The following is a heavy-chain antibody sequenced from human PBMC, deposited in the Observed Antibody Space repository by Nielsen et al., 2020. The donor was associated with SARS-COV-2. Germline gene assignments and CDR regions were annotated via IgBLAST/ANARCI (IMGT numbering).Heavy chain of an antibody. Sequence: ASVKVSCKASGYTFTNNYMHWVRQAPGQGLESMGIISPSGGGTTYAQKFQGRVTMTRDTSMSTVYMELSSLRSEDTAVYYCARWDYATASIDYWGQGTLVTVSS. V-gene: IGHV1-46*01. CDR1: GYTFTNNY. CDR2: ISPSGGGT. J-gene: IGHJ4*02. CDR3: ARWDYATASIDY. D-gene: IGHD2-15*01.